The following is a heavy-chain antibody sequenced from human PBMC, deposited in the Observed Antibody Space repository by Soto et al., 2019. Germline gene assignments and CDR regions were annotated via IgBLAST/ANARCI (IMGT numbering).Heavy chain of an antibody. J-gene: IGHJ4*02. CDR2: INSVNDHT. Sequence: ASVQVPCKASGYSFRTHGMHLVRQAPGQGLEWVGWINSVNDHTIYSEKFQGRVTITSDTSATTAYMELSSLTSEDTAVYYCARNILGGTTDYWGQGTLVTSPQ. V-gene: IGHV1-3*01. D-gene: IGHD1-7*01. CDR1: GYSFRTHG. CDR3: ARNILGGTTDY.